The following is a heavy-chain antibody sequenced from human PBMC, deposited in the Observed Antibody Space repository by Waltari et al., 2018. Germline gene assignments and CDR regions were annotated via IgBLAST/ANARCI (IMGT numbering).Heavy chain of an antibody. Sequence: EVQLVESGGGLVKPGGSLRLSCAASGFTFSSYSMNWVRQDPGKGLEVVSSISSSSSYIYYADSVKGRCTISIDNAKNSLYLQMNSLRAEDTAVYYCASGGPLGELSSWGQGTLVTVSS. CDR2: ISSSSSYI. V-gene: IGHV3-21*01. D-gene: IGHD3-16*02. CDR1: GFTFSSYS. J-gene: IGHJ4*02. CDR3: ASGGPLGELSS.